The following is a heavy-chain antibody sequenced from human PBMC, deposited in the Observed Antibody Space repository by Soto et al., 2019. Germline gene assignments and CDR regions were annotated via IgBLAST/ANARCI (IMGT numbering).Heavy chain of an antibody. Sequence: GASVKVSCKASGSTFTSYAISWVRQAPGQELEWMGWISGYNGDTNYAQKFQGRVTITADESTSTAYMELSSLRSEDTAVYYCATNSDIVLEPYYYGMDVWGQGTTVTVSS. V-gene: IGHV1-18*01. CDR1: GSTFTSYA. D-gene: IGHD2-2*01. CDR2: ISGYNGDT. CDR3: ATNSDIVLEPYYYGMDV. J-gene: IGHJ6*02.